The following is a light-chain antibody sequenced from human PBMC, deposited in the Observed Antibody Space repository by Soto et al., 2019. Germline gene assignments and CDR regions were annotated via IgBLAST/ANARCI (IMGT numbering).Light chain of an antibody. CDR2: GAS. CDR3: QQYHSSPLT. J-gene: IGKJ1*01. CDR1: QSVTSSY. V-gene: IGKV3-20*01. Sequence: EIVLTQSPGTLSLSPGERATLSCRASQSVTSSYLAWYQQKPGQAPRRLIYGASIRATGIPDRFSGSGSGTDFTLTISRLEPEDFALYFCQQYHSSPLTFGQGTKVDLK.